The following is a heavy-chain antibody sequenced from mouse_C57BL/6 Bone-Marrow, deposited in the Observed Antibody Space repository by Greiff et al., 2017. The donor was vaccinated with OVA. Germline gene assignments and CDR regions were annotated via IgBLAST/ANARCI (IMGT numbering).Heavy chain of an antibody. CDR2: IYPGDGDT. V-gene: IGHV1-82*01. CDR3: ARFITTPHWYFDV. Sequence: VQLQESGPELVKPGASVKISCKASGYAFSSSWMNWVKQRPGKGLEWIGRIYPGDGDTNYNGKFKGKATLTADKSSSTAYMQLSSLTSEDSAVYFCARFITTPHWYFDVWGTGTTVTVSS. CDR1: GYAFSSSW. J-gene: IGHJ1*03. D-gene: IGHD1-1*01.